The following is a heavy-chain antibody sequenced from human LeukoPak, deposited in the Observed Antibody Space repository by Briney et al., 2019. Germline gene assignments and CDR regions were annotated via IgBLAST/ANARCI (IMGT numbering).Heavy chain of an antibody. CDR1: GYTFTSYG. D-gene: IGHD3-22*01. V-gene: IGHV1-18*01. CDR2: LSAYNGNT. J-gene: IGHJ3*02. CDR3: ARVPLYDSSGSDAFDI. Sequence: ASVKVSCKASGYTFTSYGISWVRQAPGQGLEWMGWLSAYNGNTNYAQKLQGRVTMTTDTSTSTAYMELRSLRSDDTAAYYCARVPLYDSSGSDAFDIWGQGTMVTVSS.